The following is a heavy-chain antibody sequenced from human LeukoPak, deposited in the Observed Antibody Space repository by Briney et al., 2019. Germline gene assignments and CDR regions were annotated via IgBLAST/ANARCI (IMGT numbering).Heavy chain of an antibody. V-gene: IGHV3-30*02. CDR2: IRSDGRNE. CDR3: AKDLGGDGEEKYFEH. J-gene: IGHJ4*02. CDR1: GFIFNTYA. Sequence: GGSLRLSCAASGFIFNTYAMHWVRQAPGKGLEWVAFIRSDGRNEYYADSMKGRISISRDNSKNTLYLQMHGLTPEDTAVYYCAKDLGGDGEEKYFEHWGQGTLVTVSS. D-gene: IGHD3-16*01.